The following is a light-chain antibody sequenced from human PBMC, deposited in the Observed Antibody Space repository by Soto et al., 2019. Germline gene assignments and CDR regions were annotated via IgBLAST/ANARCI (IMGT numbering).Light chain of an antibody. V-gene: IGKV1-39*01. CDR1: QSISTY. CDR3: PQSYSTPRT. J-gene: IGKJ1*01. CDR2: AVS. Sequence: DIQMTQSPSTLSASVGDRVTITCRASQSISTYLNWYQQRPGEAPNLLIYAVSSLHSGVPSRFSGSGSGTDFTLTISSLQPGDFAFYYCPQSYSTPRTFGQGTKVEVK.